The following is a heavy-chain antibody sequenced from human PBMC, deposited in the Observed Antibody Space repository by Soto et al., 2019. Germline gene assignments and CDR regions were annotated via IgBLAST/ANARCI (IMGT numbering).Heavy chain of an antibody. V-gene: IGHV2-5*02. J-gene: IGHJ4*02. CDR2: IYWDADK. D-gene: IGHD3-3*01. Sequence: QITLKESGPTLVKPTQPLTLTCTFSGFSLSTSGAGVGWIRQPPGKALELLALIYWDADKRYSPSLKSRGTLTKDTSKNQVVLSMTNMDPVDTATYYCAHKGIFRFSDYFDYWGQGILVTVSS. CDR3: AHKGIFRFSDYFDY. CDR1: GFSLSTSGAG.